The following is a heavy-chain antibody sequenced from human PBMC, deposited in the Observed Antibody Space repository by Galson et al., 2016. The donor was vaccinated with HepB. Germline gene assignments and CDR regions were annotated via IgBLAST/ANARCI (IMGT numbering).Heavy chain of an antibody. CDR2: IKSDGSNT. CDR3: GRNYDYPPDY. Sequence: SLRLSCAASGFTFSRYWMHWVRRAPGKGLEWVSRIKSDGSNTNYADSVKGRFTISRDNSKKTLYLRMHNLRVEDTAVYYCGRNYDYPPDYWGQGTLVAVSS. CDR1: GFTFSRYW. D-gene: IGHD3-22*01. J-gene: IGHJ4*02. V-gene: IGHV3-74*01.